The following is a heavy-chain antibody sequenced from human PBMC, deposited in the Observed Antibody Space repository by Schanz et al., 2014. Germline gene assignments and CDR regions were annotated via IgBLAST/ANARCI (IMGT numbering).Heavy chain of an antibody. CDR3: AKVDRTRYYAMDV. J-gene: IGHJ6*02. CDR1: GGTFSSST. Sequence: QVQLVQSGAEVKKPGSSVKASCKASGGTFSSSTLTWVRQAPGQVLEWMGRIIPILDKTNYAQKFQGRVTMTADKSTSTVYMEVSGLRSEDTAVYYCAKVDRTRYYAMDVWGQGTTVTVSS. D-gene: IGHD3-9*01. CDR2: IIPILDKT. V-gene: IGHV1-69*08.